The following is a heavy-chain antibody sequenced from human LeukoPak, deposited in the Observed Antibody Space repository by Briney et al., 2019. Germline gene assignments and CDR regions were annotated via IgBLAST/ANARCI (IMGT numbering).Heavy chain of an antibody. J-gene: IGHJ4*02. Sequence: NPSETLSLTCAVYGGSFSGYYWSWIRQPPGKGLEWIGEINHSGSTNYNPSLKSRVTISVDTSKNQFSLKLSSVTAADTAVYYCAREVRGAPDYWGQGTLVTVSS. V-gene: IGHV4-34*01. D-gene: IGHD3-10*01. CDR1: GGSFSGYY. CDR2: INHSGST. CDR3: AREVRGAPDY.